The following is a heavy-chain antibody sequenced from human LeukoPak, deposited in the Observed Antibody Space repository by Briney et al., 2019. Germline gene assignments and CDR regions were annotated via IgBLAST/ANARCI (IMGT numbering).Heavy chain of an antibody. Sequence: PGGSLRLSCAASGFTFSSYSINWVRQAPGKGLEWVSSISSSSSYIYYADSVKGRFTISRDNAKNSLYLQMNSLGAEDTAVYYCARDPAYCGGDCYSNYYYYGMDVWGQGTTVTVSS. J-gene: IGHJ6*02. D-gene: IGHD2-21*02. CDR3: ARDPAYCGGDCYSNYYYYGMDV. CDR2: ISSSSSYI. CDR1: GFTFSSYS. V-gene: IGHV3-21*01.